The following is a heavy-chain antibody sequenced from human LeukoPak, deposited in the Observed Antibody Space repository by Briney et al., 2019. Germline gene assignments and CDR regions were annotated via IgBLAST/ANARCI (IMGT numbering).Heavy chain of an antibody. J-gene: IGHJ4*02. CDR2: LYYSGSS. Sequence: SETLSLTCTVSGGSISSSRYYWGWIRQPPGKGLEWIGSLYYSGSSYYNPSLKSRVTISVDTSKNQFSLKLSSVTAADTAVYYCARHGDYYGSGSRYWGQGTLVTVSS. CDR1: GGSISSSRYY. D-gene: IGHD3-10*01. CDR3: ARHGDYYGSGSRY. V-gene: IGHV4-39*01.